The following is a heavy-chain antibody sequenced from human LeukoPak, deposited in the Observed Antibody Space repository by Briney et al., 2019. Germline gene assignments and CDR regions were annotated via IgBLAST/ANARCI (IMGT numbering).Heavy chain of an antibody. V-gene: IGHV3-15*01. CDR1: GFTFSNAW. D-gene: IGHD3-9*01. CDR3: TTSVTGDLGGYFDWLDY. J-gene: IGHJ4*02. Sequence: GGSLRLSCAASGFTFSNAWMSWVRQAPGKGLEWVGRIKSKTDGGTTDYAAPVKGRFTISRDDSKNTLYLQMNSLKTEDTAVYYCTTSVTGDLGGYFDWLDYWGQGTLVTVSS. CDR2: IKSKTDGGTT.